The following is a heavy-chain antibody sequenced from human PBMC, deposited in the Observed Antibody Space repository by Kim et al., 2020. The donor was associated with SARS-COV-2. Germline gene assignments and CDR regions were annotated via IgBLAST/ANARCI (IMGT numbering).Heavy chain of an antibody. CDR2: ITSSSSYI. Sequence: GGSLRLSCAASGFTFSSYSMNWVRQAPGKGLEWASSITSSSSYIYYADSVKGRFTISRDNAKNSLYLQMNSLRAEDTAVYYCARDSGSSWFFYYYGMDVWGQGTTVTVSS. D-gene: IGHD6-13*01. V-gene: IGHV3-21*01. CDR3: ARDSGSSWFFYYYGMDV. J-gene: IGHJ6*02. CDR1: GFTFSSYS.